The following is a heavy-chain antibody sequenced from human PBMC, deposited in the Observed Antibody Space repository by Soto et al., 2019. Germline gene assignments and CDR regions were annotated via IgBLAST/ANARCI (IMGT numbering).Heavy chain of an antibody. D-gene: IGHD3-10*01. CDR3: ASKPPMAPNDAFDI. J-gene: IGHJ3*02. V-gene: IGHV4-31*03. CDR2: ISYSEKT. Sequence: SETLSLTYTVSGASISSGGYYWSWIRQHPGKGLEWIGYISYSEKTYYNPSLQSRLIISPDRPKNQLSLKLISVTPADTAVYYCASKPPMAPNDAFDIWGQGIKVT. CDR1: GASISSGGYY.